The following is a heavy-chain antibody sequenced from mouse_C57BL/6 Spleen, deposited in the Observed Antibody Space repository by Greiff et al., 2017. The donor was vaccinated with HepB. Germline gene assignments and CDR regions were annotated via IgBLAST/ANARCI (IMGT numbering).Heavy chain of an antibody. CDR2: INPGSGST. CDR3: ARSGTVVADY. J-gene: IGHJ2*01. CDR1: GYAFTNYL. D-gene: IGHD1-1*01. V-gene: IGHV1-54*01. Sequence: VQLQQSGAELVRPGTSVKVSCKASGYAFTNYLIEWVKQRPGQGLEWIGVINPGSGSTNYNEKFKGKATLTADKSSSTAYMQLSSLTSEDSAVYFCARSGTVVADYWGQGTTLTVSS.